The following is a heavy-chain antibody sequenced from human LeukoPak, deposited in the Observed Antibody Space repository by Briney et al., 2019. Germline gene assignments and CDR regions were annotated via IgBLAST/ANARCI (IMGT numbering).Heavy chain of an antibody. CDR3: ARRMPAGTVDY. D-gene: IGHD6-19*01. V-gene: IGHV4-59*01. J-gene: IGHJ4*02. CDR1: GGSISSYY. Sequence: SETLSLTCTVSGGSISSYYWSWIRQPPGKGLEWIGYIYYSGSTNYNPSLKSRVSISVDTSKNQFSLKLGSVTAADTAVYYCARRMPAGTVDYWGQGTLVTVSS. CDR2: IYYSGST.